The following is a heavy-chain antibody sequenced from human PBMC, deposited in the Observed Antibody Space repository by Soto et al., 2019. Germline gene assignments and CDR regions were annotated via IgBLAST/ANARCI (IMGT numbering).Heavy chain of an antibody. CDR2: TFYRSKWYN. CDR1: GDSVFTNSSAA. V-gene: IGHV6-1*01. J-gene: IGHJ4*02. CDR3: ARDHPTVTTGAYFDY. Sequence: PSQTLSLTCAISGDSVFTNSSAAWNWIRQSPSRGLEWLGRTFYRSKWYNDYASSVKSRININPDTSKNQFSLQLNSVTPEDTAVYYCARDHPTVTTGAYFDYWGQGTLVTVSS. D-gene: IGHD4-17*01.